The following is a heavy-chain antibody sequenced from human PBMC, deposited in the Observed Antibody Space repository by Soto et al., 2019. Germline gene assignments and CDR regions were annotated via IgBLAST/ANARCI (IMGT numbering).Heavy chain of an antibody. Sequence: ASVKVSCKASGYTFSTYEINWVRRAAGQGLEWMGRMNPDNGNTGYAQKFQDRVTMTRNTSIGTAYMELSSLRSDDTAVYYCARGPRESGEWLLFDYWGQGALVTVSS. V-gene: IGHV1-8*01. D-gene: IGHD3-3*01. CDR3: ARGPRESGEWLLFDY. J-gene: IGHJ4*02. CDR1: GYTFSTYE. CDR2: MNPDNGNT.